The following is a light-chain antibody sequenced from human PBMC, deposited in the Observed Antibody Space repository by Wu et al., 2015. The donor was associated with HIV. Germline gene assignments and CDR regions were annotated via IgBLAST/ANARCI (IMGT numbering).Light chain of an antibody. CDR1: QGISSY. CDR3: QKYNTAPWT. CDR2: AAS. J-gene: IGKJ1*01. Sequence: DIQLTQSPSFLSASIGDRVTITCRASQGISSYLAWYQQKPGKVPKLLIYAASTLQSGVPSRFSGSGSGTEFTLTISSLQPEDVATYYCQKYNTAPWTFGQGTKVEMK. V-gene: IGKV1-9*01.